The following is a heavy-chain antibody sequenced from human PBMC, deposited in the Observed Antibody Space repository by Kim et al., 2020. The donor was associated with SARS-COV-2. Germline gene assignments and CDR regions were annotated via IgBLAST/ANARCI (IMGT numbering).Heavy chain of an antibody. CDR3: AKDQIELLLWFGEAAGGMDV. CDR2: ISGSGGST. CDR1: GFTFSSYA. J-gene: IGHJ6*02. D-gene: IGHD3-10*01. Sequence: GGSLRLSCAASGFTFSSYAMSWVRQAPGKGLGWVSAISGSGGSTYYADSVKGRFTISRDNSKNTLYLQMNSLRAEDTAVYYCAKDQIELLLWFGEAAGGMDVWGQGTTVTVSS. V-gene: IGHV3-23*01.